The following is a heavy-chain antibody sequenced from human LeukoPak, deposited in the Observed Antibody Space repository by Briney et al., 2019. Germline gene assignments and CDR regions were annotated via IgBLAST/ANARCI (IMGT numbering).Heavy chain of an antibody. J-gene: IGHJ3*02. CDR1: GGSISSCY. CDR3: ATYYYDGTGYYYRGFHI. V-gene: IGHV4-59*01. D-gene: IGHD3-22*01. Sequence: SETLSLTCTVSGGSISSCYWNWIRQPPGKGLEWIGYIYYSGNTNYNPSLKSRVTMSVDTSKNQFSLKLSSVTAADTAVYYCATYYYDGTGYYYRGFHIWGQGTMVTVSS. CDR2: IYYSGNT.